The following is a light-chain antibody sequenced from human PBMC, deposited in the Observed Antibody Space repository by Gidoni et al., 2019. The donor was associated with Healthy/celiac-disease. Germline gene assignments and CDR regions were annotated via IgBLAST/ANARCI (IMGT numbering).Light chain of an antibody. CDR3: AAWDDSLNEVV. Sequence: QSVLTQPPSASGTPGQRVTISCSGSSSNIGSNTVNWYQQLPGTAPKLLIYRNKQRPSGVPDRFSGSKSGTSASLAISGLQSEDEADYYCAAWDDSLNEVVFGGGTKLTVL. J-gene: IGLJ2*01. V-gene: IGLV1-44*01. CDR1: SSNIGSNT. CDR2: RNK.